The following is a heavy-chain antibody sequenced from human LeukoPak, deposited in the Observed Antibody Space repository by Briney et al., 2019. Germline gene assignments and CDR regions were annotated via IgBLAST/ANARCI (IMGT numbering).Heavy chain of an antibody. CDR1: GYTFTHHG. D-gene: IGHD6-19*01. J-gene: IGHJ4*02. CDR3: ARDPTNTSGRYAYFDS. V-gene: IGHV1-18*01. CDR2: ISCYNGDT. Sequence: ASVKVSCKASGYTFTHHGISWVRQAPGQGLEWMAWISCYNGDTHYAQKFQGRVTLTTNTSTSTAYMELRSLRSDDTAVYYCARDPTNTSGRYAYFDSWGQGTLVTVSS.